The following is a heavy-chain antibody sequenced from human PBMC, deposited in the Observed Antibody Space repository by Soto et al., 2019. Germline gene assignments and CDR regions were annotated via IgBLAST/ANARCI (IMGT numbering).Heavy chain of an antibody. Sequence: SETLSLTCTVSGGSISSGGYSWTWIRQSPGKGLEWIGYTYQSGSAYYNPSLKSRVTISVDRSKNQFSLNLASVTAADTAVYYCARDYYGMDVWGQGTTVTVYS. CDR3: ARDYYGMDV. J-gene: IGHJ6*02. CDR1: GGSISSGGYS. CDR2: TYQSGSA. V-gene: IGHV4-30-2*06.